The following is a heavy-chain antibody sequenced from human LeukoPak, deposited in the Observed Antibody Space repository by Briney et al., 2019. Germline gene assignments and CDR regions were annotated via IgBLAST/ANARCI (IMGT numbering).Heavy chain of an antibody. CDR2: IYYSGST. J-gene: IGHJ4*02. CDR3: ARDLSFGGSYSNN. CDR1: GGSISSYY. V-gene: IGHV4-59*01. D-gene: IGHD1-26*01. Sequence: SETLSLTCTVSGGSISSYYWSWIRQPPGKGLEWIGYIYYSGSTNYNPSLKSRVTISVDTSKNQFSLKLSSVTAADTAVYYCARDLSFGGSYSNNWGQGTLVTVSS.